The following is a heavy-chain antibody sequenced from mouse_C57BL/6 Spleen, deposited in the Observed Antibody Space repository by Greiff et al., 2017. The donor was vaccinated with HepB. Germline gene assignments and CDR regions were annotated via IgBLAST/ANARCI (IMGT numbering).Heavy chain of an antibody. CDR3: ARGVFITTLVAPYFDY. CDR2: IYPGDGDT. D-gene: IGHD1-1*01. V-gene: IGHV1-82*01. Sequence: VQLQESGPELVKPGASVKISCKASGYAFSSSWMNWVKQRPGKGLEWIGRIYPGDGDTNYNGKFKGKATLTADKSSSTAYMQLSSLTSEDSAVYFCARGVFITTLVAPYFDYWGQGTTLTVSS. CDR1: GYAFSSSW. J-gene: IGHJ2*01.